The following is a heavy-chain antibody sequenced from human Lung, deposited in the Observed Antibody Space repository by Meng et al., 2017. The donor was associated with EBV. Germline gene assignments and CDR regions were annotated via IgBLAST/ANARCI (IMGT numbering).Heavy chain of an antibody. CDR1: GGTFSDYY. CDR3: ARDYGLGSHVPFDL. V-gene: IGHV4-34*02. CDR2: INHSGTT. Sequence: GMLQRWGAGLLKPSETLSLTCAVYGGTFSDYYWSWIRQPPGKGLEWIGEINHSGTTNYSPSLKSRVTISADTSKKQFSLKLSSVTAADTAVYYCARDYGLGSHVPFDLWGRGTLVT. D-gene: IGHD3-10*01. J-gene: IGHJ2*01.